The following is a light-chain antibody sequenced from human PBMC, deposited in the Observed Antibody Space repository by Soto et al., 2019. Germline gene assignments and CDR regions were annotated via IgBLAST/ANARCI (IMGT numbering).Light chain of an antibody. V-gene: IGLV2-14*01. J-gene: IGLJ6*01. CDR1: SSDVGAYDF. CDR3: SSYTIRSTLV. Sequence: QSALTQPASVSGSPGQSITISCTGTSSDVGAYDFVSWYQHYPGKAPKLVTFDVTHRPPGISDRFSGSKSANTASLTISGLQAEDEAFYYCSSYTIRSTLVFGGGTKVTVL. CDR2: DVT.